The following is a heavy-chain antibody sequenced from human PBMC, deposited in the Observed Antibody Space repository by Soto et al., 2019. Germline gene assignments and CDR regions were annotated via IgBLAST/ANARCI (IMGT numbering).Heavy chain of an antibody. J-gene: IGHJ6*03. CDR2: FYYSGST. V-gene: IGHV4-39*01. CDR1: GGSISSSSYY. CDR3: ARISVASRYMDV. Sequence: QLQLEESGPGLVKPSETLSLTCTVSGGSISSSSYYWGWIRQSPGKGLEWIGSFYYSGSTYYSPSLKGRVTIPGDTSKKQISLRLSSVTAADPAVYYCARISVASRYMDVWGKGSTVTVSS. D-gene: IGHD5-12*01.